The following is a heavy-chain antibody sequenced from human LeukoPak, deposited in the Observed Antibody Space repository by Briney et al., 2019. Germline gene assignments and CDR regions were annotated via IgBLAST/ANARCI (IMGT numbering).Heavy chain of an antibody. D-gene: IGHD6-19*01. J-gene: IGHJ4*02. CDR2: IYYSGST. V-gene: IGHV4-59*12. Sequence: PSETLSLTCTVSGGSISSYYWSWIRQPPGKGLEWIGYIYYSGSTNYNPSLKSRVTISVDTSKNQFSLKLSSVTAADTAVYYCASARMAVADYWGQGTLVTVSS. CDR3: ASARMAVADY. CDR1: GGSISSYY.